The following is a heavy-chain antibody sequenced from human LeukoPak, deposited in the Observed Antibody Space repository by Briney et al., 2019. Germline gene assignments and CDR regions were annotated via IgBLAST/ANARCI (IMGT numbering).Heavy chain of an antibody. V-gene: IGHV4-59*08. D-gene: IGHD6-13*01. Sequence: KPSETLSLTCTVSGGSISSYYWSWIRQPPGKGLEWIGYIYYSGSTNYNPSLKSRVTLSVDTSKNQFSLKLSSVTAADTAVYYCARRLYCSSWYGFTPKIRTQDWYFDLWGRGTLVTVSS. CDR1: GGSISSYY. CDR2: IYYSGST. CDR3: ARRLYCSSWYGFTPKIRTQDWYFDL. J-gene: IGHJ2*01.